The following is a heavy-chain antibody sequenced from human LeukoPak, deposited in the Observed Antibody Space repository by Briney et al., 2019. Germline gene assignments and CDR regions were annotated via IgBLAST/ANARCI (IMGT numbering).Heavy chain of an antibody. CDR1: GFTFSSYE. Sequence: GGSLRLSCAASGFTFSSYEMNWVRQGPGKGLEWVSYISSSGGNIYYADSVKGRFTIPRDNAKNSLYLQMNSLRAEDTAVYYCARRYCSSTSCTLDNWGQGTLITVSS. CDR3: ARRYCSSTSCTLDN. V-gene: IGHV3-48*03. CDR2: ISSSGGNI. J-gene: IGHJ4*02. D-gene: IGHD2-2*01.